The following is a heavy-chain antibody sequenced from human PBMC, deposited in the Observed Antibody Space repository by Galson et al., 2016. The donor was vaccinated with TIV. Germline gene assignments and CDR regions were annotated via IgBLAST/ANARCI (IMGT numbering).Heavy chain of an antibody. CDR3: ASVAWFPGLSLDN. CDR1: GDSLSDLS. D-gene: IGHD2/OR15-2a*01. J-gene: IGHJ4*02. V-gene: IGHV1-24*01. CDR2: FDPEQHKK. Sequence: SCKVSGDSLSDLSMHWVRQAPGKGLEWMGGFDPEQHKKIYAQKLQGRVTLTEDTSTDTAFLELSSLSFEDTAVYYCASVAWFPGLSLDNWGQGTLV.